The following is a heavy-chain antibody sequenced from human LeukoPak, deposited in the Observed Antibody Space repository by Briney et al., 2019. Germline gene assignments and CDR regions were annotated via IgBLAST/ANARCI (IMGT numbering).Heavy chain of an antibody. Sequence: SETLSLTCAVYGGSFSGYYWSWIRQPPGKGLEWIGEINHSGSTNYNLSLKSRVTISVDTSKNQFSLKLSSVTAADTAVYYCARGPIAAVQAGFDYWGQGTLVTVSS. V-gene: IGHV4-34*01. CDR2: INHSGST. D-gene: IGHD6-6*01. CDR1: GGSFSGYY. J-gene: IGHJ4*02. CDR3: ARGPIAAVQAGFDY.